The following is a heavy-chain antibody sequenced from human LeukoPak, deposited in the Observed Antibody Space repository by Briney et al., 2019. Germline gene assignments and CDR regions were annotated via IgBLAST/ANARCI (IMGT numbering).Heavy chain of an antibody. CDR1: GGSISSGGYS. D-gene: IGHD5-18*01. Sequence: TLSLTCAVSGGSISSGGYSWSWIRQPPGKGLEWIGYIYHSGSTYYNPSLKSRVTISVDRSKNQFSLKLSSVTAADTAVYYCASNVDTAMVTRDYWGQGTLVTVSS. J-gene: IGHJ4*02. V-gene: IGHV4-30-2*01. CDR2: IYHSGST. CDR3: ASNVDTAMVTRDY.